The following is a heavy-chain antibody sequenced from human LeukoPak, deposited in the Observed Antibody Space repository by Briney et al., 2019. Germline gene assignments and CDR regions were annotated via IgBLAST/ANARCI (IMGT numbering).Heavy chain of an antibody. CDR1: GGTFSSYA. D-gene: IGHD3-22*01. CDR2: IIPIFGTA. J-gene: IGHJ4*02. Sequence: SVTVSCKASGGTFSSYAISWVRQAPGQGLEWMGGIIPIFGTANYAQNFQGRVTITADESTSTAYMELSNLRSEDTAVYYCARESTDYYDSSGYYYGPVYWGQGTLVTVSS. CDR3: ARESTDYYDSSGYYYGPVY. V-gene: IGHV1-69*13.